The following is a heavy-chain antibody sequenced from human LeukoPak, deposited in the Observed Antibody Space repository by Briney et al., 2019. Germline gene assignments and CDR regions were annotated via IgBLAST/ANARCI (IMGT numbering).Heavy chain of an antibody. J-gene: IGHJ4*02. CDR3: ARGATDDSSGYWYYFDY. CDR2: INHSGST. Sequence: PSETLSLTRAVYGGSFSGYYWSWIRQPPGKGLEWIGEINHSGSTNYNPSLKSRVTISVDTSKNQFSLKLSSVTAADTAVYYCARGATDDSSGYWYYFDYWGQGTLVTVSS. D-gene: IGHD3-22*01. V-gene: IGHV4-34*01. CDR1: GGSFSGYY.